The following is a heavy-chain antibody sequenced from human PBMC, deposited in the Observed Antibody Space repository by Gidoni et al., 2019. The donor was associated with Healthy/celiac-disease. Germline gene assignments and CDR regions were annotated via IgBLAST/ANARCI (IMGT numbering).Heavy chain of an antibody. Sequence: QVQLVESGGAVVQPGTSVRLHCAASGFPFNSECMHRVRQAPGKGLEWVAVISYDGSNKYYADSVKGRFTISRDNSKNTLYLQMNSLRAEDTAVYYCARGGQGETYYYYGMDVWGQGTTVTVSS. D-gene: IGHD1-26*01. CDR3: ARGGQGETYYYYGMDV. J-gene: IGHJ6*02. CDR2: ISYDGSNK. V-gene: IGHV3-30*03. CDR1: GFPFNSEC.